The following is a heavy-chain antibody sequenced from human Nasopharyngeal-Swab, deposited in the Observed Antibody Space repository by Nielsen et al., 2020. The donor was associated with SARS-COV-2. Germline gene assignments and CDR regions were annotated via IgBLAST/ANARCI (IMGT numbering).Heavy chain of an antibody. CDR3: AHSLFHDFWIGWYNKRSSLVGLDS. CDR2: IYGNDDK. Sequence: SGPTLVKPTQTLTLTCTFSGFSLTTSGVGVGWIRQPPGQALEWLALIYGNDDKRYSPSLESRLTITKTTSKNQVVLTVTNMDPVDTATYYCAHSLFHDFWIGWYNKRSSLVGLDSWGQGTLVTVSS. V-gene: IGHV2-5*01. J-gene: IGHJ5*01. CDR1: GFSLTTSGVG. D-gene: IGHD3-3*01.